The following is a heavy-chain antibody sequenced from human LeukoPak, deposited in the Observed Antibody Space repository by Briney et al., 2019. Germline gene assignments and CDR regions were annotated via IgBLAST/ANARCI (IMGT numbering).Heavy chain of an antibody. CDR1: GYTLTELS. CDR2: FDPEDGET. D-gene: IGHD3-22*01. J-gene: IGHJ4*02. V-gene: IGHV1-24*01. CDR3: ATDLISYDSSGSVLDY. Sequence: GASVKVSCKVSGYTLTELSMHWVRQAPGKGLEWMGGFDPEDGETIYAQKFQGRVTMTEDTSTDTAYMELSSLRSEDTAVYYCATDLISYDSSGSVLDYWGQGTLVTVSS.